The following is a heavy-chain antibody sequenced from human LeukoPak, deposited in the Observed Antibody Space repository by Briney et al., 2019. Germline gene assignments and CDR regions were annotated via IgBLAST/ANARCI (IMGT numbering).Heavy chain of an antibody. Sequence: VKVSCKVSGHTFTDYYMHWVQQAPGKGLEWMGLVDPEDGETIYAEKFQGRVTITADTSTDTAYMELSSLRSEDTAVYYCATDRCSGGSCYRDDASDICGQGTMVTVSS. D-gene: IGHD2-15*01. CDR2: VDPEDGET. CDR1: GHTFTDYY. J-gene: IGHJ3*02. CDR3: ATDRCSGGSCYRDDASDI. V-gene: IGHV1-69-2*01.